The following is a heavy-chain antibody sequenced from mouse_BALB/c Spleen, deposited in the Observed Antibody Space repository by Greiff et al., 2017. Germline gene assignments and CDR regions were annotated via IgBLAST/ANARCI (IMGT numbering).Heavy chain of an antibody. CDR3: TSPSGNYYAMDY. CDR1: GYTFTSYW. D-gene: IGHD4-1*01. Sequence: QVQLQQPGAELVRPGASVKLSCKASGYTFTSYWINWVKQRPGQGLEWIGNIYPSDSYTNYNQKFKDKATLTVDKSSSTAYMQLSSPTSEGSAVYYCTSPSGNYYAMDYWGQGTSVTVSS. V-gene: IGHV1-69*02. J-gene: IGHJ4*01. CDR2: IYPSDSYT.